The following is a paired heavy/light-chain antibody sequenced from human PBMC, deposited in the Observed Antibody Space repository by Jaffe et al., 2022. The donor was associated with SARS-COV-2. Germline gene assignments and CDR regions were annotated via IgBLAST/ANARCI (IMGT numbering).Heavy chain of an antibody. Sequence: QVQLQESGPGLVKPSQTLSLTCTVSGASISFGSYYWSWIRQPAGKGLEWIGHIHTSGSTNYNPSLKGRVTISLDTSKNQFSLRLNSVTAADTAVYYCAIVFSQLAPFDPWGQGTLVTVSS. J-gene: IGHJ5*02. CDR3: AIVFSQLAPFDP. D-gene: IGHD6-6*01. CDR1: GASISFGSYY. CDR2: IHTSGST. V-gene: IGHV4-61*02.
Light chain of an antibody. Sequence: DIQMTQSPSSLSASVGDRVTITCRASQTIISFLNWFQQKPGKAPKLLISAASNLQSGVPSRFSGSGSGTDFTLTISSLQPEDFATYFCQQSYSTLYTFGQGTKLEIK. V-gene: IGKV1-39*01. CDR3: QQSYSTLYT. CDR1: QTIISF. J-gene: IGKJ2*01. CDR2: AAS.